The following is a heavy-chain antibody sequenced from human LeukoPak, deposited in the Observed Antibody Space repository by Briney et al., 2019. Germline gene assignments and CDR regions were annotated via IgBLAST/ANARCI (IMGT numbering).Heavy chain of an antibody. D-gene: IGHD5-24*01. Sequence: PSETLSLTCTVSGGSITSYFWTWIRQPPGKALEWIGYIYYSGSTKYNPSLKSRVTISVDTSKNQFSLKLSSVTAADTAAYYCARTEIDGHTSHWGQGTLVTVSS. CDR3: ARTEIDGHTSH. V-gene: IGHV4-59*01. CDR1: GGSITSYF. CDR2: IYYSGST. J-gene: IGHJ4*02.